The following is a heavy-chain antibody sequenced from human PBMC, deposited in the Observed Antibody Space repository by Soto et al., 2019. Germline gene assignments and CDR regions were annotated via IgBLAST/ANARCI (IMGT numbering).Heavy chain of an antibody. V-gene: IGHV4-31*03. J-gene: IGHJ4*02. CDR2: IYYNGGT. Sequence: SETLSLTCTVSGGSISAGDYYWNWIRQHPGKGLEWIGYIYYNGGTFYNPSLKSRLIISVDTSKNQISLRLSSVTTADAAVYYCARGVIPDDHGNFKEFDSWGQGTLVTVSS. CDR3: ARGVIPDDHGNFKEFDS. CDR1: GGSISAGDYY.